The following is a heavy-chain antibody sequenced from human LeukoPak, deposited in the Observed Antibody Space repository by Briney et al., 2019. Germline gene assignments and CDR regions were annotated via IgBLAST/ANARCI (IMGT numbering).Heavy chain of an antibody. CDR2: IYNSGST. CDR1: GGSISSYY. CDR3: AREREDYYDSSGYYFDY. D-gene: IGHD3-22*01. J-gene: IGHJ4*02. V-gene: IGHV4-4*07. Sequence: PSETLSVTCTGTGGSISSYYWSWIRQPAGKGLDGIGRIYNSGSTNYNPSLKSRVTMSGDTSKNQSSLKLSSVTAADTAVYYCAREREDYYDSSGYYFDYWGQGTLVTVSS.